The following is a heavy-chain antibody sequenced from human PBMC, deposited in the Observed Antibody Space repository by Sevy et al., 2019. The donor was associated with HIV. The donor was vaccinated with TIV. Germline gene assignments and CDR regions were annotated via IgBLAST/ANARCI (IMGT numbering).Heavy chain of an antibody. CDR1: GFTFTTYW. J-gene: IGHJ4*02. CDR2: INSDGSIT. V-gene: IGHV3-74*01. Sequence: GGSLRLSCEASGFTFTTYWMHWVRQSPGKGLVWVSRINSDGSITDYADSVKGRFTMSRDNAKNTLYLQMNSLRAEDTAVYYCARDQFSYFDYWGQGTLVTVSS. D-gene: IGHD3-3*01. CDR3: ARDQFSYFDY.